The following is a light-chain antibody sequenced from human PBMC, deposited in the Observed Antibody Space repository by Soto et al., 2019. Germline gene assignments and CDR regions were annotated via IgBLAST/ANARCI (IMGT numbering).Light chain of an antibody. Sequence: QSALTQPASVSGSPGQSITISCTGTSSDVGGYNHVSWYQQHPGKAPKLMIYEVSRRPSGVSNRFSGSKSGNTASLTISGLRAEDEADYYCNSYTSSSTLYVFGSGTKVTVL. CDR1: SSDVGGYNH. CDR3: NSYTSSSTLYV. CDR2: EVS. V-gene: IGLV2-14*01. J-gene: IGLJ1*01.